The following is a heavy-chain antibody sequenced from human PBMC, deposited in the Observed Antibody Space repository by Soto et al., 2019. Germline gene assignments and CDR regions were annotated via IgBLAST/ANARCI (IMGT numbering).Heavy chain of an antibody. CDR3: ARDSYGMDV. V-gene: IGHV3-30-3*01. CDR1: GFTFSSYA. Sequence: QVQLVESGGGVVQPGRSLRLSCAASGFTFSSYARHWVRQAPGKGLEWVEVISYDGSNKYYADSVKGRFTISRDNSKNTLYLQMNSLRAEETAVYYCARDSYGMDVWGQGTTVTVSS. CDR2: ISYDGSNK. J-gene: IGHJ6*02.